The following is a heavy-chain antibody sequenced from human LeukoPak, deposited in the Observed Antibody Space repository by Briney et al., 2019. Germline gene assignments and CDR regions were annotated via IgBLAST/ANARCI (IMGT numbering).Heavy chain of an antibody. CDR2: IKQDGSEK. J-gene: IGHJ3*02. Sequence: GGSLRLSCAASGFSFSSYWMSWVRQAPGKGLEWVANIKQDGSEKYCVDSVKGRFTISRDNAQNSLYLQMSSLRAEDTAVYYCVRDLAGPPQEAFDIWGQGTVVTVS. V-gene: IGHV3-7*01. CDR1: GFSFSSYW. CDR3: VRDLAGPPQEAFDI.